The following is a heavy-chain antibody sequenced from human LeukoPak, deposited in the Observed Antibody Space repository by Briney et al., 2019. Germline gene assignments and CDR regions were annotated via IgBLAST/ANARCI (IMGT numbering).Heavy chain of an antibody. CDR2: ISTFNGHI. CDR1: GYTFTTYG. CDR3: ARVDTVNYYYYMDV. Sequence: RASVKVSCKASGYTFTTYGISWVRQAPGHGLEWMGWISTFNGHINYAESRQDRVTMTTDTSTSTVYMELSSLISDDTAVYYCARVDTVNYYYYMDVWGKGTPVTVSS. V-gene: IGHV1-18*01. D-gene: IGHD3-10*01. J-gene: IGHJ6*03.